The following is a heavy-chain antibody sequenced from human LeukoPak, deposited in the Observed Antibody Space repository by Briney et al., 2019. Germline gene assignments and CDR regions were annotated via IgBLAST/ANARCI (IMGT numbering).Heavy chain of an antibody. CDR2: ISWDGGST. J-gene: IGHJ4*02. CDR3: AKDNNWGFDY. D-gene: IGHD7-27*01. CDR1: GFTFDDYT. V-gene: IGHV3-43*01. Sequence: PGGSLRLSCAASGFTFDDYTMHWVRQAPGKGLEWVSLISWDGGSTYYADSVKGRFTISRDNSKNSLYLQMNSLRTEDTALYYCAKDNNWGFDYWGQGTLVTVSS.